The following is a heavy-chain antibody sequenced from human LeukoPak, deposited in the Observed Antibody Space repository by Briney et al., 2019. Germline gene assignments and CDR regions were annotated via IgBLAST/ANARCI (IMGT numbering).Heavy chain of an antibody. V-gene: IGHV4-38-2*01. J-gene: IGHJ4*02. CDR2: IYHSGST. Sequence: KSSETLSLTCAVSGYSISSGYYWGWIRQPPGKGLEWIGSIYHSGSTYYNPSLKSRVTISVDTSKNQFSLKLSSATAADTAVYYCANGAGDPYFDYWGQGTLVTVSS. D-gene: IGHD7-27*01. CDR3: ANGAGDPYFDY. CDR1: GYSISSGYY.